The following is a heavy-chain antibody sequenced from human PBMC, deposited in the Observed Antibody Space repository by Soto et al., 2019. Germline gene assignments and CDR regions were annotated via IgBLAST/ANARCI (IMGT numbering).Heavy chain of an antibody. CDR1: GGSISSSSYY. V-gene: IGHV4-39*01. D-gene: IGHD6-6*01. Sequence: SETLSLTCTVSGGSISSSSYYWGWIRQPPGKGLEWIGSIYYSGSTYYNPSLKSRVTISVDTSKSQFSLKLSSVTAADTAVYYCARIAARPIYYYYGMDVWGQGTTVTVSS. CDR2: IYYSGST. J-gene: IGHJ6*02. CDR3: ARIAARPIYYYYGMDV.